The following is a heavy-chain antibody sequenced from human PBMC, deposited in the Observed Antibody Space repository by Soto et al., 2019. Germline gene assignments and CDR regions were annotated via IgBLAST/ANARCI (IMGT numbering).Heavy chain of an antibody. D-gene: IGHD1-1*01. V-gene: IGHV4-31*03. CDR1: GASISSGDYY. Sequence: QVQLQESGPGLVKPSQTLSLTCTVSGASISSGDYYWSWIRQHPGKGLEWIGHIYYSGNTYYNPSLKSRFTISVDTSKNQFSLKLNSVPAADTAVYYWARDSPIPMVGLVQTWFDPGGQGTLFTVSS. J-gene: IGHJ5*02. CDR3: ARDSPIPMVGLVQTWFDP. CDR2: IYYSGNT.